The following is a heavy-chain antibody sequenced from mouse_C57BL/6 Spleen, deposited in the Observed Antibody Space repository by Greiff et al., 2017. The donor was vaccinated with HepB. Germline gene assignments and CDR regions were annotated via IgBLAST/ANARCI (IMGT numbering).Heavy chain of an antibody. J-gene: IGHJ2*01. CDR2: IHPNSGST. D-gene: IGHD1-1*01. CDR1: GYTFTSYW. Sequence: QVQLQQPGAELVKPGASVKLSCKASGYTFTSYWMHWVKQRPGQGLEWIGMIHPNSGSTNYNEKFKSKATLTVDKSSSTAYMQLSSLTSADSAVYYCASYYCSSQPHYFDYWGQGTTLTVSS. CDR3: ASYYCSSQPHYFDY. V-gene: IGHV1-64*01.